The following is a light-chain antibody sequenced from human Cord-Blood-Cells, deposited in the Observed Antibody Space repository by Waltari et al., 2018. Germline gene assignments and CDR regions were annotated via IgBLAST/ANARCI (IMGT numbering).Light chain of an antibody. CDR2: EVS. Sequence: QSALTQPASVSGSPGQSITIVCTGTSSDVGGYNYLSWYQQHPGKTPKLMIYEVSKRPSGVSNRFSGSKSGNTATLTSSGLQAEDEADYYCSSYTSSSTWVFGGGTKLTLL. V-gene: IGLV2-14*01. CDR3: SSYTSSSTWV. J-gene: IGLJ3*02. CDR1: SSDVGGYNY.